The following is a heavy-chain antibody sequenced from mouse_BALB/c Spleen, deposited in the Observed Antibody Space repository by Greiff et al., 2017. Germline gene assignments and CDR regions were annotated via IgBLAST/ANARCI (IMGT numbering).Heavy chain of an antibody. CDR3: AREGNSFDY. CDR2: INPGSGGT. J-gene: IGHJ2*01. V-gene: IGHV1-54*01. Sequence: QVHVKQSGAELVRPGTSVKVSCKASGYAFTNYLIEWVKQRPGQGLEWIGVINPGSGGTNYNEKFKGKATLTADKSSSTAYMQLSSLTSDDSAVYFCAREGNSFDYWGQGTTLTVSS. CDR1: GYAFTNYL.